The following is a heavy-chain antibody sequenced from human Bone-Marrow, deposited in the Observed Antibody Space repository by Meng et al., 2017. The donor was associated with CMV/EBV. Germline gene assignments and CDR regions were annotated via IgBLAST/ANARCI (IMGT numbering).Heavy chain of an antibody. V-gene: IGHV3-30*02. Sequence: GESLKISCAASGFTFSSYAMHWVRQAPGKGLEWVAFILYDESNKYYGDSVKGRFTIFRDNAYNPLFLQMDSLRAEDTAVYYCAKDRWPIRHWGQGTLVTVSS. CDR2: ILYDESNK. CDR3: AKDRWPIRH. D-gene: IGHD3-3*02. J-gene: IGHJ4*02. CDR1: GFTFSSYA.